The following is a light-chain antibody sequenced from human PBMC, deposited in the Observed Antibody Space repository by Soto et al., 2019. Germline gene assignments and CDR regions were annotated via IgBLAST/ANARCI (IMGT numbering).Light chain of an antibody. CDR1: NSNIGSNT. V-gene: IGLV1-44*01. Sequence: QSVLTQPPSATGTPGQRVTISCSGSNSNIGSNTVNWYQRLPGTAPKLLIYSDNQRPSGVPARFSGSKSGTSASLAISGLQSEDEADYYCAAWDDSLHVVFGGGTKLTVL. CDR2: SDN. CDR3: AAWDDSLHVV. J-gene: IGLJ2*01.